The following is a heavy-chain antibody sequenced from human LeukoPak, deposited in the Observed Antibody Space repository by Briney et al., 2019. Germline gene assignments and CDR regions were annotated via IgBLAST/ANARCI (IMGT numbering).Heavy chain of an antibody. CDR3: AREVATINGEYYFDY. CDR1: GFTFSSYW. V-gene: IGHV3-7*01. J-gene: IGHJ4*02. CDR2: IKQDGSEK. Sequence: PGGSLRLSCVASGFTFSSYWMSWVRQAPGKGLEWVANIKQDGSEKYYVDSVKGRFTISRDNAKNSLYLQMNSLRAEDTAVYYCAREVATINGEYYFDYWGQGTLVTVSS. D-gene: IGHD5-12*01.